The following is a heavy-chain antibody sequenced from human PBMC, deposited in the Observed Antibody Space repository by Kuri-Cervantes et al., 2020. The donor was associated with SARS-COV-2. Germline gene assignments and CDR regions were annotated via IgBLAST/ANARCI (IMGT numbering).Heavy chain of an antibody. D-gene: IGHD2-21*01. CDR3: ARDGWTYCGGDCYYDGYLDY. CDR1: GFTFSSYS. V-gene: IGHV3-48*01. J-gene: IGHJ4*02. Sequence: GESLKISCAASGFTFSSYSMNWVRQAPGKGLEWVSYISSSSSTIYYADSVKGRFTISRDNAKNSLYLQMNSLRAEDTAVYYCARDGWTYCGGDCYYDGYLDYWGQGTLVTVSS. CDR2: ISSSSSTI.